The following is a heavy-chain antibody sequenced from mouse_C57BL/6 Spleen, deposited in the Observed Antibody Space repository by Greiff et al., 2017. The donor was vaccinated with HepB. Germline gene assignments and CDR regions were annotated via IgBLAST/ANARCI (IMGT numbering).Heavy chain of an antibody. V-gene: IGHV1-82*01. D-gene: IGHD1-1*01. CDR3: ASSSRRYYFDY. Sequence: QVQLQQSGPELVKPGASVKISCKASGYAFSSSWMNWVKQRPGKGLEWIGRIYPGDGDTNYNGKFKGKATLTADKSSSTVYMQLSSLTSEDSAVYFCASSSRRYYFDYWVQGTTLTVPS. CDR2: IYPGDGDT. J-gene: IGHJ2*01. CDR1: GYAFSSSW.